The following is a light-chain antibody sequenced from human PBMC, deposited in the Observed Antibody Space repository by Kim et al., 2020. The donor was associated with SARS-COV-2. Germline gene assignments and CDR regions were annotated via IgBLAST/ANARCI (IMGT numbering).Light chain of an antibody. CDR1: TSNIETNT. V-gene: IGLV1-44*01. J-gene: IGLJ2*01. Sequence: QSVLTQPPSVSGTPGQRVSISCSGGTSNIETNTVNWYQQLPGAAPKLLIHTNNQRPSGAPDRFSGSRFGTSASLTISGLQSEDEADYFCAAWEDSPDGYVVFGGGTHLTVL. CDR3: AAWEDSPDGYVV. CDR2: TNN.